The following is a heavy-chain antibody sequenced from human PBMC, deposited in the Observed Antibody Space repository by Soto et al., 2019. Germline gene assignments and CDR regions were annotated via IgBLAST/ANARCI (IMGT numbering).Heavy chain of an antibody. CDR1: GGSFSGYY. CDR2: INHSGST. V-gene: IGHV4-34*01. J-gene: IGHJ5*02. CDR3: ARGRVQLWRDPNWFDP. Sequence: NPSETLSLTCAVYGGSFSGYYWSWIRQPPGKGLEWIGEINHSGSTNYNPSLKSRVTISVDTSKNQFSLKLSSVTAADTAVYYCARGRVQLWRDPNWFDPWGQGTLVTVSS. D-gene: IGHD5-18*01.